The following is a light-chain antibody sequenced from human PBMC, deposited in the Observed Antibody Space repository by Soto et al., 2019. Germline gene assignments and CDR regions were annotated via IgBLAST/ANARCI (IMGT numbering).Light chain of an antibody. J-gene: IGLJ1*01. Sequence: QSVLTQPRSVSGSPGQSVTISCTGTSSDVGGYNYVSWYQQHPGKAPKLMIYDVTTRPSGVPDRFSGSKSGNTASLTISGLQGEDEADYYCSSHAGSSVVFGTGTKVTVL. CDR3: SSHAGSSVV. CDR2: DVT. V-gene: IGLV2-11*01. CDR1: SSDVGGYNY.